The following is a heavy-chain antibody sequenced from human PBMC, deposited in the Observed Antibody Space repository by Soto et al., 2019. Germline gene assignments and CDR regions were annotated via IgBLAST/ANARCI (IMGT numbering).Heavy chain of an antibody. CDR1: GFTFSSYS. CDR3: ARDLADYAILTGYFFY. D-gene: IGHD3-9*01. CDR2: ISSSSSYI. V-gene: IGHV3-21*01. J-gene: IGHJ4*02. Sequence: EVQLVESGGGLVKPGGSLRLSCAASGFTFSSYSMNWVRQAPGKGLEWVSSISSSSSYIYYADSVKGRFTISRDNAKNSLYLQMNSLRAEDTAVYYCARDLADYAILTGYFFYWGQGTLVTVSS.